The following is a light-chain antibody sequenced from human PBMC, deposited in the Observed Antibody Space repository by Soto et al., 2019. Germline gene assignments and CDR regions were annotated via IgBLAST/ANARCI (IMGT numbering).Light chain of an antibody. V-gene: IGLV1-40*01. CDR2: ENN. J-gene: IGLJ1*01. Sequence: QSVLTQPPSVSEAPGQRVTISCTGSSSNIGAGYEAHWYQQVPGTAPKLLIYENNNRPSGVPDRFSGSKSGTSASLASTGLQAEDEAEYYCQSYDCSLSGYVFGTGTKLTVL. CDR1: SSNIGAGYE. CDR3: QSYDCSLSGYV.